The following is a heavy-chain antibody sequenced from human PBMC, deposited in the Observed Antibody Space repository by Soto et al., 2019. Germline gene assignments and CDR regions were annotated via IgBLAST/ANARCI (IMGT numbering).Heavy chain of an antibody. CDR3: AKEIFAAAYAATSAFDL. J-gene: IGHJ4*02. Sequence: GGCLRLSCAASGFTFSSHAMGWFRQAPGTGPDWVAFVDGSGGDTSYADSLTGSFTFSRGNSDNWMYLPMNNLTAEESARFCDAKEIFAAAYAATSAFDLWSQGTLVTVSS. CDR2: VDGSGGDT. V-gene: IGHV3-23*01. CDR1: GFTFSSHA. D-gene: IGHD2-2*01.